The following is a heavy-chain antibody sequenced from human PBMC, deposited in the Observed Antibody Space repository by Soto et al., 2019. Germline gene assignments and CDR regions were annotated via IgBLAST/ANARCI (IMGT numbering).Heavy chain of an antibody. CDR3: ARLYGGSYYYYYYGMDV. V-gene: IGHV5-51*01. J-gene: IGHJ6*02. CDR1: GYSFTSYW. CDR2: IYPGDSDT. D-gene: IGHD1-26*01. Sequence: GESLKISCKGSGYSFTSYWIGWVRQMPGKGLEWMGIIYPGDSDTRYSPSFQGQVTISADKSISTAYLQWSSLKASDTAMYYGARLYGGSYYYYYYGMDVWGQGTTVTVS.